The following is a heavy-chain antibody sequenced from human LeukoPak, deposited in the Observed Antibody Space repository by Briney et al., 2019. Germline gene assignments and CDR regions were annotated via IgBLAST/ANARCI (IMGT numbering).Heavy chain of an antibody. CDR3: ARKIGTYYYYYMDV. D-gene: IGHD6-13*01. Sequence: ASVKVSCEASGYTFTSYGISWVRQAPGQGLEWMGWISAYNGNTNYARKLQGRVTMTTDTSTSTAYMELRSLRSDDTAVYYCARKIGTYYYYYMDVWGKGTTVTVSS. J-gene: IGHJ6*03. V-gene: IGHV1-18*01. CDR2: ISAYNGNT. CDR1: GYTFTSYG.